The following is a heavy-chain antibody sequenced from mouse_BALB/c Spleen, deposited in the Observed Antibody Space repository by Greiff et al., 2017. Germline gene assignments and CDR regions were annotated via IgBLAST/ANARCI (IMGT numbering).Heavy chain of an antibody. CDR2: INPSNGRT. CDR3: ARSSYGNPLAMDD. V-gene: IGHV1S81*02. J-gene: IGHJ4*01. Sequence: QVQLQQPGAELVKPGASVKLSCKASGYTFTSYWMHWVKQRPGQGLEWIGEINPSNGRTNYNEKFKSKATLTVDKSSSTAYMQLSSLTSEDSAVYYCARSSYGNPLAMDDWGQGTSVTVSS. D-gene: IGHD2-1*01. CDR1: GYTFTSYW.